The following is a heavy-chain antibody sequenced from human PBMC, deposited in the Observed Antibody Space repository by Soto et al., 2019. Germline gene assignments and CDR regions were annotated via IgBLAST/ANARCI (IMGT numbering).Heavy chain of an antibody. V-gene: IGHV5-51*01. CDR1: GYSFTSYW. CDR3: TSTSADGKNYYGMDV. D-gene: IGHD6-13*01. J-gene: IGHJ6*02. CDR2: IYPGDSDT. Sequence: GECLKISCKGSGYSFTSYWIGWVRQMPGKGLEWMGIIYPGDSDTRYSPSFQGQVTISADKSISTAYLQWSSLKASDTAMYYCTSTSADGKNYYGMDVWGQGTTVTVSS.